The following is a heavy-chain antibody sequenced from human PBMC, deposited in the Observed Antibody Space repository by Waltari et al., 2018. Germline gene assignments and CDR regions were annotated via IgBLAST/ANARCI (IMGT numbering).Heavy chain of an antibody. V-gene: IGHV3-7*01. Sequence: EVQLVESGGGLVQPGGSLRLSCAASGLTFSSYWMSWVRQAPGEGLEWVANIERDGSEKYYVDAMRGRFTISRDKAKNSLYLQMNSLRAEDTAVYYCARGTYSNYGVDYWGQGTLVTVSS. CDR3: ARGTYSNYGVDY. J-gene: IGHJ4*02. CDR2: IERDGSEK. D-gene: IGHD4-4*01. CDR1: GLTFSSYW.